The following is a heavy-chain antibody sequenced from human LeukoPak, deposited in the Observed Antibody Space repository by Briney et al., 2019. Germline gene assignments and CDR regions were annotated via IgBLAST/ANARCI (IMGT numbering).Heavy chain of an antibody. V-gene: IGHV3-23*01. CDR3: ARVGKKQWLVPLYYYYGMDV. CDR2: ISGSGGGT. CDR1: GFSFSSYA. J-gene: IGHJ6*02. D-gene: IGHD6-19*01. Sequence: GGSLRLSCAASGFSFSSYAMSWVRQAPGKGLEWVAIISGSGGGTYYADSVKGRFTVSRDFFTSTLDLQMTSLRAEDTAVYYCARVGKKQWLVPLYYYYGMDVWGQGTTVTVSS.